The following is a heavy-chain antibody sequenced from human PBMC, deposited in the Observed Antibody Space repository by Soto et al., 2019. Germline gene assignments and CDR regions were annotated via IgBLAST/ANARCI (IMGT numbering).Heavy chain of an antibody. CDR2: IYHSGST. V-gene: IGHV4-38-2*01. CDR1: GYSISSGYY. CDR3: ARVKATLYRHYYFDY. D-gene: IGHD5-12*01. J-gene: IGHJ4*02. Sequence: PSETLSLTCAVSGYSISSGYYWGWIRQPPGKGLEWIGSIYHSGSTYYNPSLKSRVTISVDTSKNQFSLKLSSVTAADTAVYYCARVKATLYRHYYFDYWGQGTPVTVSS.